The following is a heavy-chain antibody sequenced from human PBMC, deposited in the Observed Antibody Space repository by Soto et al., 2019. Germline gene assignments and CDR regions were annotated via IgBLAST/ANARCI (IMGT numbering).Heavy chain of an antibody. J-gene: IGHJ4*02. CDR3: AKDVGFLAWLSDY. CDR2: ISGGGGNT. V-gene: IGHV3-23*01. D-gene: IGHD3-3*01. CDR1: GFTFSSYA. Sequence: EVQLLESGGGLVQPGGSLRLSCAASGFTFSSYAMSWVRQAPGEGLEWVSAISGGGGNTHYAGSVKGRFTISRDNSENTLYLQMSILRVEDTAVYYCAKDVGFLAWLSDYWGQGTLVTVSP.